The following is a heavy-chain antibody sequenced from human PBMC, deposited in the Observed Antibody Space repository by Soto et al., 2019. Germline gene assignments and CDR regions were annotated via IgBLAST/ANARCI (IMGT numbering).Heavy chain of an antibody. J-gene: IGHJ6*02. CDR3: TNSGSYYGMDV. CDR1: GGSISSGGYS. Sequence: PSETLSLTCAVSGGSISSGGYSWSWIRQPPGEGLEWIGYIYHSGSTYYNPSLKSRVTISVDRSKNQFSLKLSSVTAADTAVYYCTNSGSYYGMDVWGQGTTVTVYS. V-gene: IGHV4-30-2*01. D-gene: IGHD3-10*01. CDR2: IYHSGST.